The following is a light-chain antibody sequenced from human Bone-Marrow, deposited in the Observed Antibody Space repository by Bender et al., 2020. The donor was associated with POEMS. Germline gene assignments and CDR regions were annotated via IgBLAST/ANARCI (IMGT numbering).Light chain of an antibody. Sequence: QSALTQPASVSGSPGQSITISCTGTFNDVGGYNAVSWYQQHPGKAPKLLIYAVDRRPSGVSDRFSASKSGTTASLTSSGLQAEDEADYYCSSYATISARVFGGGTKVTVL. CDR1: FNDVGGYNA. V-gene: IGLV2-14*03. CDR3: SSYATISARV. CDR2: AVD. J-gene: IGLJ2*01.